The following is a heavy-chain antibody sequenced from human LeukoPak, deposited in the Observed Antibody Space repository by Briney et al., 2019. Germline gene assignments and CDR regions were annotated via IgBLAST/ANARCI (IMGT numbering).Heavy chain of an antibody. J-gene: IGHJ4*02. CDR3: ARGLLVGNTGYYFDY. CDR1: GGSISSFY. Sequence: KPSETLSLTCTVSGGSISSFYWSWIRQPPGKGLEWIGYIYYRGNTQYNPSLKSRVTLSVDTSKRQFSLKLSSVTAADTAVYYCARGLLVGNTGYYFDYWGQGTLVTVSS. V-gene: IGHV4-59*01. D-gene: IGHD1-26*01. CDR2: IYYRGNT.